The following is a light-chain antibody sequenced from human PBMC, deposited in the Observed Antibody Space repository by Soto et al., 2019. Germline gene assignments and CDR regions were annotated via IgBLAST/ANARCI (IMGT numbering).Light chain of an antibody. Sequence: DIVMTQSPLSLPVTPGEPASISCRSSQSLLHRNGYNYLDWYLQKPGQSPQLLIYLGSNRASGVPDRFSGSGSGTDFTLKISRVEAEDVGVYYFMQALQTPLTFGGGTKVEIK. CDR2: LGS. CDR1: QSLLHRNGYNY. J-gene: IGKJ4*01. CDR3: MQALQTPLT. V-gene: IGKV2-28*01.